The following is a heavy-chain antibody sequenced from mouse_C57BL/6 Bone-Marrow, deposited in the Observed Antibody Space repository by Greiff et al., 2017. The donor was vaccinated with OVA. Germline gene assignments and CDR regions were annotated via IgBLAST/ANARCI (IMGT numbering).Heavy chain of an antibody. CDR2: INPNNGGT. CDR3: ASRWSFAY. V-gene: IGHV1-26*01. Sequence: VQLQQSGPELVKPGASVKISCKASGYTFTDYYINWVKQSHGKSLEWIGDINPNNGGTSYNQKFKGKATLTVDKSSSTAYMELRSLTSEDSAVYYCASRWSFAYWGQGTLVTVSA. J-gene: IGHJ3*01. D-gene: IGHD2-3*01. CDR1: GYTFTDYY.